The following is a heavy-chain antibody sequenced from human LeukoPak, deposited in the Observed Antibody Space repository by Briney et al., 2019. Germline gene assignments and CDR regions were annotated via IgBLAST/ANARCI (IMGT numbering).Heavy chain of an antibody. CDR3: AKGYSGYDWRSVFDY. V-gene: IGHV3-30*18. CDR2: ISYDGSNK. J-gene: IGHJ4*02. D-gene: IGHD5-12*01. Sequence: GGSLRLSCAASEFTFSNFGMHWVRQAPGKGLEWVAVISYDGSNKYYADSMKGRFTISRDNSKNTLYLQMNSLRAEDTAVYYCAKGYSGYDWRSVFDYWGQGTLVTVSS. CDR1: EFTFSNFG.